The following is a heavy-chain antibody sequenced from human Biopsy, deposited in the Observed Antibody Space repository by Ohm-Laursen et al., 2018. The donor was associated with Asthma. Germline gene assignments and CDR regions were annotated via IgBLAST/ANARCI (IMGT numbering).Heavy chain of an antibody. CDR3: ARVKDGYNFDY. CDR2: IYHSGST. J-gene: IGHJ4*02. D-gene: IGHD5-24*01. V-gene: IGHV4-30-2*01. Sequence: TLSLTCTVSGGSISSGGYSWSWIRQPPGKGLEWIGYIYHSGSTYYNPSLKSRVTISVDRSKNQFSLKLSSVTAADTAVYYCARVKDGYNFDYWGQGTLVTVSS. CDR1: GGSISSGGYS.